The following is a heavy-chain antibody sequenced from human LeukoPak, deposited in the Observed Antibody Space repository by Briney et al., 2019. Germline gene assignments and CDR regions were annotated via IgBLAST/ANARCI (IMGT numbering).Heavy chain of an antibody. CDR2: INPNSGGT. V-gene: IGHV1-2*02. Sequence: ASVKVSCKASGYTFTGYCMHWVRQAPGQGLEWMGWINPNSGGTNYAQKFQGRVTMTRDTSISTAYMELSRLRSDDSAVYYCARTFESPYYDFWSGYSDYGMDVWGQGTTVTVSS. D-gene: IGHD3-3*01. J-gene: IGHJ6*02. CDR1: GYTFTGYC. CDR3: ARTFESPYYDFWSGYSDYGMDV.